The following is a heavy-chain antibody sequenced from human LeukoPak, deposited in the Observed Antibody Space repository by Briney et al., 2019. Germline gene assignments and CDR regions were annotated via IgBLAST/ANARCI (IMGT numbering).Heavy chain of an antibody. J-gene: IGHJ5*02. V-gene: IGHV6-1*01. CDR2: TYFRSKWYN. CDR3: ANFYLNT. D-gene: IGHD2/OR15-2a*01. CDR1: GDTVSSNSSA. Sequence: SQTLSLTCAISGDTVSSNSSAWNWIRHSPSRGLEWLGRTYFRSKWYNDYAESLKGRISINPDTSKNQFSLHLNSVNPEDTAVYYCANFYLNTWSQGSLVTVSS.